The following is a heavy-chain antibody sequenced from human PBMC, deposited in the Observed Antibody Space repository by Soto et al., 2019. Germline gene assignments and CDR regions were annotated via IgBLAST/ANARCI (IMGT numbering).Heavy chain of an antibody. CDR1: GFTFSSYS. CDR3: ARTNGRRSRYWYFDL. J-gene: IGHJ2*01. D-gene: IGHD1-1*01. V-gene: IGHV3-48*02. Sequence: GGSLRLSCAASGFTFSSYSMNWVRQAPGKGLEWVSYISSSSSTIYYADSVKGRFTISRDNAKNSLYLQMNSLRDEDTAVYYCARTNGRRSRYWYFDLWGRGTLVTVSS. CDR2: ISSSSSTI.